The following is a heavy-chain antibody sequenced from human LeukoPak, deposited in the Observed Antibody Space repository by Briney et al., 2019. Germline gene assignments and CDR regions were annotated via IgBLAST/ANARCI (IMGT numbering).Heavy chain of an antibody. CDR3: ARHYGTLWYYYYMDV. CDR1: GGSISSYY. CDR2: IYYSGST. J-gene: IGHJ6*03. Sequence: SETLSLTCTVPGGSISSYYWSWIRQPPGKGLQWIGHIYYSGSTNYNPSLKSRVTISVDTSKNQFSLKLSSVTAADTAVYYCARHYGTLWYYYYMDVWGKGTTVTVSS. V-gene: IGHV4-59*01. D-gene: IGHD3-10*01.